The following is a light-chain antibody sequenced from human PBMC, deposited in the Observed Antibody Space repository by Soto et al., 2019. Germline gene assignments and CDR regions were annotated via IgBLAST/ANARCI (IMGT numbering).Light chain of an antibody. CDR1: EGIRNA. CDR3: LQDYNFAQT. Sequence: AIQMTQPPSSLSASVGDRVTITCRASEGIRNALGWNEQKPGKAPQLLIYAASSLQGGIPTRFCGSGAGTEFTLTISRLQPEDFAAYYCLQDYNFAQTVGQGSKVEIK. CDR2: AAS. V-gene: IGKV1-6*01. J-gene: IGKJ1*01.